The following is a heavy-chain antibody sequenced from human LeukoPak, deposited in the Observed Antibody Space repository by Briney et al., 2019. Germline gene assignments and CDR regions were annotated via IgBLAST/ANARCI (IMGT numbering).Heavy chain of an antibody. CDR3: ARVSHRVVTANWGSYYYYLDV. D-gene: IGHD2-15*01. V-gene: IGHV4-4*07. CDR2: IYSSGTT. Sequence: SETLSHTCTVSGGSISSYYWSWIRQPAGKGLEWIGRIYSSGTTNYNSSLKSRVTMSIDTSKNQFSLNLSSVTAADTAVYYCARVSHRVVTANWGSYYYYLDVWGKGTTVTVSS. J-gene: IGHJ6*03. CDR1: GGSISSYY.